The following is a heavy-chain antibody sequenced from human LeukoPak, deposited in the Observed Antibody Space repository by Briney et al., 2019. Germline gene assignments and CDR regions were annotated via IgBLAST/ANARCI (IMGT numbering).Heavy chain of an antibody. CDR3: ARIPVTHTPGY. D-gene: IGHD4-23*01. CDR1: GFSFSSYS. V-gene: IGHV3-21*01. Sequence: GGSLRLSCAASGFSFSSYSMNWFRQAPGKGLEWVSSISSSSSYIYYADSVKGRFTISRDNAKNSLYLQMNSLRAEDTAVYYCARIPVTHTPGYWGQGTLVTVSS. J-gene: IGHJ4*02. CDR2: ISSSSSYI.